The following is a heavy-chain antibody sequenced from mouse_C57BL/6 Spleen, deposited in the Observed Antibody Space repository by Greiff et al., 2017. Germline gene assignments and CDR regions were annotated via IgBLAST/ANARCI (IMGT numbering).Heavy chain of an antibody. D-gene: IGHD6-1*01. CDR2: IWRGGST. CDR3: AKSSDLYAMDY. J-gene: IGHJ4*01. V-gene: IGHV2-5*01. CDR1: GFSLTSYG. Sequence: QVQLQQSGPGLVQPSQSLSITCTVSGFSLTSYGVHWVRQSPGKGLEWLGVIWRGGSTDYNAAFMSRLSITKNNSKSHVFFKMISLQADDTAIYYCAKSSDLYAMDYWGQGTSVTVSS.